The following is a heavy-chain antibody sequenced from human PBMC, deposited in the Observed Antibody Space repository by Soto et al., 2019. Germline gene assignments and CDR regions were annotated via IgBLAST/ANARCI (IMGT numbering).Heavy chain of an antibody. D-gene: IGHD3-10*01. CDR2: IKEDGSQK. Sequence: EVQLVESGGDLVQPGGSLRLSCAVSGFTFSHYWMTWVRQAPGKGLEWVANIKEDGSQKNYVDYVKGRFTVSRDNTKNSLYLQMNSLRAEDTAVYYCARSGSEVDYWGQGTLVIVSS. J-gene: IGHJ4*02. V-gene: IGHV3-7*01. CDR3: ARSGSEVDY. CDR1: GFTFSHYW.